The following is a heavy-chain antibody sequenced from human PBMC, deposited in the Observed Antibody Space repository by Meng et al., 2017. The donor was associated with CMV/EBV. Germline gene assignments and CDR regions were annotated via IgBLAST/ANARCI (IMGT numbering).Heavy chain of an antibody. V-gene: IGHV3-7*01. CDR3: ARASFWGCDY. J-gene: IGHJ4*02. CDR2: IKQDGSEK. CDR1: GFTFSSYW. D-gene: IGHD7-27*01. Sequence: GESLKISCAASGFTFSSYWMSWVRQAPGKGLEWVANIKQDGSEKYYADSVKGRFTISRDNAKNSLYLQMNSLRAEDTAVYYCARASFWGCDYWGQGTLVTVSS.